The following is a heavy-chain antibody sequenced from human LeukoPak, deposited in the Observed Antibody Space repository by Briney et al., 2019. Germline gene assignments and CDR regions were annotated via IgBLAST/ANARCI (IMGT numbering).Heavy chain of an antibody. CDR1: GGSISSYY. D-gene: IGHD3-22*01. V-gene: IGHV4-59*01. J-gene: IGHJ4*02. Sequence: SETLSLTCTVSGGSISSYYWSWIRQPPGKGLEWIGYIYYSGSTNYNPSLKSRVTISVDTSKNQFSLKLSSVTAADTAVYYCVRGSGSGYPFDYWGQGTLVTVSS. CDR3: VRGSGSGYPFDY. CDR2: IYYSGST.